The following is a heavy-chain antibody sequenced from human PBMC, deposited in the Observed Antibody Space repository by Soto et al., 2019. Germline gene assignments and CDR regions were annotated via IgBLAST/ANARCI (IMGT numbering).Heavy chain of an antibody. J-gene: IGHJ4*02. CDR2: IIPVFGTT. Sequence: QEQLVQSGAEVKKPGSSVKVSCKDSGGLFSSFAISWVRQAPGQGLEWMGGIIPVFGTTNYAQKFQGRVTITADESTNTAYIEQSSLTSDDTAMYYCARGGGPYVWFNEFWGQGTQVTVSS. V-gene: IGHV1-69*01. CDR3: ARGGGPYVWFNEF. D-gene: IGHD3-16*01. CDR1: GGLFSSFA.